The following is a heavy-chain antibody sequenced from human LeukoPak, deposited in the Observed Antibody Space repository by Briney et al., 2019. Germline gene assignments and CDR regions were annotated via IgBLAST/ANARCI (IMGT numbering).Heavy chain of an antibody. CDR2: INPNSG. D-gene: IGHD5-18*01. V-gene: IGHV1-2*02. J-gene: IGHJ3*02. CDR3: ARSYGQRVSDAFDI. Sequence: ASVKVSCKASGYTFTGYYMHWVRQAPGQGLEWMGWINPNSGYAQKIQGRVSMTRDTSIRTAYMELSRLRFDDTALYYCARSYGQRVSDAFDIWGQGTMGTVSA. CDR1: GYTFTGYY.